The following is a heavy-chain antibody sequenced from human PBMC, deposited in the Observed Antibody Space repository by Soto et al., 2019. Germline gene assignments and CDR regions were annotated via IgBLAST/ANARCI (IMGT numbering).Heavy chain of an antibody. CDR3: ARAVTWGLDV. J-gene: IGHJ6*02. CDR2: ISRSSTGI. D-gene: IGHD3-10*01. Sequence: EVQLVESGGGLVQPGGSLRLSCAASGFTFSLYSMSWVRQAPGKGLEWVSYISRSSTGIHYADSVKGRFTISRDDATNSMHLQMNSLRDADTAVYYCARAVTWGLDVWGQGTTVSISS. CDR1: GFTFSLYS. V-gene: IGHV3-48*02.